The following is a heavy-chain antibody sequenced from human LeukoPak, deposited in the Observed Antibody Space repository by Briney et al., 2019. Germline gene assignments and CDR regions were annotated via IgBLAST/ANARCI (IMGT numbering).Heavy chain of an antibody. J-gene: IGHJ3*02. Sequence: GGSLRLSCAASGFTFSSYGMHWVRQAPGKGLEWVAVISYDGSNKHYADSVRGRFTISRDNYKHKLYLQMNNLTERDTAAYFSSKLLNGATGDAFDMWGQGTMVTVSS. CDR1: GFTFSSYG. CDR2: ISYDGSNK. D-gene: IGHD1-14*01. V-gene: IGHV3-30*18. CDR3: SKLLNGATGDAFDM.